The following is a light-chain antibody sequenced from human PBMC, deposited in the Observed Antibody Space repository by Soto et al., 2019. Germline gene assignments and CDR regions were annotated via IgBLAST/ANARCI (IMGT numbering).Light chain of an antibody. Sequence: QSALTQPASVSGSPGQSISISCTGTGSDIGSYNLVSWYQQPPGKAPKLIIYEVTNRPSGVSSRFSGSKSGNTASLTISGLHAEDDADYYCCSYAPTRASYVFGTGTKVTVL. CDR1: GSDIGSYNL. V-gene: IGLV2-23*02. CDR3: CSYAPTRASYV. CDR2: EVT. J-gene: IGLJ1*01.